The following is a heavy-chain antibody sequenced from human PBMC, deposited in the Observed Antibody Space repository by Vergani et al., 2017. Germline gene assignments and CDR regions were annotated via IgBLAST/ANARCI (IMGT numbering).Heavy chain of an antibody. CDR2: ISARYPST. CDR3: ARLSYDTTPYLQGGYGC. J-gene: IGHJ4*02. Sequence: EVQLLQSGGGVIQPGGSVRLSCAASGFTFSACPMTWVRQAPGKGLEWVSAISARYPSTYYADSVKGRFTIPRDNSKNMLYLQMNSLRAEDTAVYYCARLSYDTTPYLQGGYGCWGQGTLVSVSS. D-gene: IGHD3-22*01. V-gene: IGHV3-23*01. CDR1: GFTFSACP.